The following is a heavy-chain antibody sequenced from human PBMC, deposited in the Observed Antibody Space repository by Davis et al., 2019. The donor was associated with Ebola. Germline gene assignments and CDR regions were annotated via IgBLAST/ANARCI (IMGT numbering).Heavy chain of an antibody. J-gene: IGHJ4*02. Sequence: GGSLRLSCAASGFTFSNAWMSWVRQAPGKGLEWVANIKQDGSEKYYVDSVKGRFTISRDNAKNSLYLQMNSLKTEDTAVYYCTTTTTTNDYWGQGTLVTVSS. CDR3: TTTTTTNDY. CDR1: GFTFSNAW. V-gene: IGHV3-7*03. CDR2: IKQDGSEK. D-gene: IGHD4-17*01.